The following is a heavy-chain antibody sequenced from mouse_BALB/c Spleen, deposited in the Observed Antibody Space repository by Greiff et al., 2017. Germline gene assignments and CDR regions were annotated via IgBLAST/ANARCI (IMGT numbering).Heavy chain of an antibody. Sequence: EVKLLESGPGLVKPSQSLSLTCTVTGYSITSDYAWNWIRQFPGNKLEWMGYISYSGSTSYNPSLKSRISITRDTSKNQFFLQLNSVTTEDTATYYCARGCPYAMDYWGQGTSVTVSS. J-gene: IGHJ4*01. D-gene: IGHD6-1*01. CDR2: ISYSGST. CDR1: GYSITSDYA. CDR3: ARGCPYAMDY. V-gene: IGHV3-2*02.